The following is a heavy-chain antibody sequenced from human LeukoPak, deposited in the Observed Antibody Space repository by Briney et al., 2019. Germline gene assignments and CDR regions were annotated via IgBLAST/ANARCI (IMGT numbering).Heavy chain of an antibody. J-gene: IGHJ3*02. D-gene: IGHD6-19*01. CDR1: GYTFTSYY. V-gene: IGHV1-46*01. Sequence: ASVKVSCKASGYTFTSYYMHWVRQAPGQGLEWMGIINPSGGSTSYAQKFQGRVTMTRDTSTSTVYMELSSVRSEDTAVYYCARAPPRRSGWYAGAFDIWGQGTMVTVSS. CDR3: ARAPPRRSGWYAGAFDI. CDR2: INPSGGST.